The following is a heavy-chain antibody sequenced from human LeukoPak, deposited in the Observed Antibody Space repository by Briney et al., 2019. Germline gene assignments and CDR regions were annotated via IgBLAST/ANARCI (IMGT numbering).Heavy chain of an antibody. Sequence: PSETLSLTCTVSGGSISSGDYYWSWIRQAPGKGLEWVSYISSSGSTIYYADSVKGRFTISRDNAKNSLYLQMNSLRAEDTAVYYCAREGPGWAAAAGKPFNWFDPWGQGTLVTVSS. CDR3: AREGPGWAAAAGKPFNWFDP. CDR1: GGSISSGDYY. J-gene: IGHJ5*02. D-gene: IGHD6-13*01. CDR2: ISSSGSTI. V-gene: IGHV3-11*04.